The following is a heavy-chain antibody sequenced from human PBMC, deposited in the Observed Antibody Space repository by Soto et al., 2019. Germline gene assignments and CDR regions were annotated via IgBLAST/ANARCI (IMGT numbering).Heavy chain of an antibody. Sequence: GASVKVSSKASGYTFTSYDINWVRQATGQGLEWMGWMNPNSGNTGYAQKFQGRVTMTRNTSISTAYMELSSLRSEDTAVYYCARGSIVATDIDYWGQGTLVTVSS. V-gene: IGHV1-8*01. CDR2: MNPNSGNT. CDR1: GYTFTSYD. J-gene: IGHJ4*02. D-gene: IGHD5-12*01. CDR3: ARGSIVATDIDY.